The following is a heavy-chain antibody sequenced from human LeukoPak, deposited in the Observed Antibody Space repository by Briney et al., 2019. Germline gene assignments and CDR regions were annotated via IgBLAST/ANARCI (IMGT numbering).Heavy chain of an antibody. D-gene: IGHD3-10*01. CDR2: TYYRSKWYN. J-gene: IGHJ5*02. V-gene: IGHV6-1*01. CDR1: GDSVSSNSAA. CDR3: ARGDNVLLWFGESDNWFDP. Sequence: SQTLSLTRAISGDSVSSNSAAWNWIRQSPSRGLEWLGRTYYRSKWYNDYAVSVKSRITINPDTSKNQFSLQLNSVTPEDTAVYYCARGDNVLLWFGESDNWFDPWGQGTLVTVSS.